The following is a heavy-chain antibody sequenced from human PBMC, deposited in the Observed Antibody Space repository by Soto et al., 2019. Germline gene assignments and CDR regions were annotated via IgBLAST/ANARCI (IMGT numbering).Heavy chain of an antibody. V-gene: IGHV5-10-1*01. CDR2: IDPSDSYT. CDR1: GYSFTSDW. Sequence: GESLKISCKGSGYSFTSDWISWVRQMPGKGLEWMGRIDPSDSYTNYSPSFQGHVTISADKSISTAYLQWSSLKASDTAMYYCARHPIAAAGIDYGYYHYYGMDVWGQGTTVTVSS. D-gene: IGHD6-13*01. J-gene: IGHJ6*02. CDR3: ARHPIAAAGIDYGYYHYYGMDV.